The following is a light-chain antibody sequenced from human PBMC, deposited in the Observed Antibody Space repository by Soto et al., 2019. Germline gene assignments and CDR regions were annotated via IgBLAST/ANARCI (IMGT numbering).Light chain of an antibody. V-gene: IGLV2-23*01. J-gene: IGLJ3*02. CDR1: SSDVGGYNL. CDR3: CSYAGPYTWV. Sequence: QSALTQPASVSVSPGQSITIYCTGTSSDVGGYNLVSWYQHHPGKAPKVMIYEDSERPSGVSNRFSGSKSGNTASLTISGLQAEDEADYYCCSYAGPYTWVFGGGTKLTVL. CDR2: EDS.